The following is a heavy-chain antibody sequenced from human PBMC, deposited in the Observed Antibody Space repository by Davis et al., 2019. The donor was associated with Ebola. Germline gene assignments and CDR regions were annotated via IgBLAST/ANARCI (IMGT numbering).Heavy chain of an antibody. CDR1: GFTFSSYG. CDR2: IWYDGSNK. V-gene: IGHV3-33*01. Sequence: GESLKISCAASGFTFSSYGMHWVRQAPGKGLEWVAVIWYDGSNKYYADSVKGRFTISRDNSKNTLYLQMNSLRAEDTAVYYCARLRLRYYGMDVWGQGTTVTVSS. CDR3: ARLRLRYYGMDV. J-gene: IGHJ6*02.